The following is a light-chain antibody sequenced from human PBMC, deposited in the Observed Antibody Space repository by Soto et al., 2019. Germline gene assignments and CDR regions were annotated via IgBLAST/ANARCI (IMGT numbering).Light chain of an antibody. J-gene: IGKJ1*01. Sequence: EIVLTQSPGTLSLSPGERATLSCRASQSVTSSYLAWYQQKPGQAPRLLIYGASTRATGIPARFSGSGSGTEFTLTISSLQSEDFAVYYCQQYNNWRTFGQGTKVDNK. CDR3: QQYNNWRT. CDR2: GAS. CDR1: QSVTSSY. V-gene: IGKV3-15*01.